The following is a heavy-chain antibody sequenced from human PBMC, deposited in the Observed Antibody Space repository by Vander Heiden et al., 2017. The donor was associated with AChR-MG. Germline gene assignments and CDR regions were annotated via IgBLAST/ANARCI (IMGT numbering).Heavy chain of an antibody. J-gene: IGHJ4*02. CDR3: ARDHGGYNSLDY. CDR2: IQSDGRYR. V-gene: IGHV3-74*01. CDR1: GSPFSSYW. Sequence: EVQLVESGGGLVQPGGSLSLSCAASGSPFSSYWLHCVRHAPGEGLVWGSRIQSDGRYRDYADSVKGRFTISRDNAKNTLYLQMDSLRAEDTAVYFCARDHGGYNSLDYWGQGTLVTVS. D-gene: IGHD5-12*01.